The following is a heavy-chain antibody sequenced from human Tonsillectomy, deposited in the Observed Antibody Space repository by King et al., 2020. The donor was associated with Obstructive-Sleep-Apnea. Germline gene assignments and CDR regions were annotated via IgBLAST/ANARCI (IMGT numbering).Heavy chain of an antibody. Sequence: VQLVESGGGLVQPGGSLRLSCAASGFPFSAYDMNWVRQAPGKGLEWVSYISSRSSTIYYADSVKGRFTISRDNARNSLFLQMNSLRVEDTAVYYCAREEGGGNSVDYWGQGTLVTVSS. CDR2: ISSRSSTI. D-gene: IGHD4-23*01. J-gene: IGHJ4*02. CDR1: GFPFSAYD. V-gene: IGHV3-48*04. CDR3: AREEGGGNSVDY.